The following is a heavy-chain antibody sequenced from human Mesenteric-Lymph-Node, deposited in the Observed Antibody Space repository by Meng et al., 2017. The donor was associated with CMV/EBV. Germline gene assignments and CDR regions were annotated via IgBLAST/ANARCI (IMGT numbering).Heavy chain of an antibody. Sequence: SCRTSGYAFTTYSINWVRQAPGQGLEWVGIVNPSGPFTTYAPKFQGRVTMTRDSSTSTVYMELNSLRSEDTAMYYCARNASGLPFDFWGQGALVTVSS. D-gene: IGHD3-10*01. V-gene: IGHV1-46*01. CDR1: GYAFTTYS. J-gene: IGHJ4*02. CDR3: ARNASGLPFDF. CDR2: VNPSGPFT.